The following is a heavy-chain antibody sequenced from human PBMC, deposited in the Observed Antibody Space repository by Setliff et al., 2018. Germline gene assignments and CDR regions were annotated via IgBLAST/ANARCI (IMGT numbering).Heavy chain of an antibody. J-gene: IGHJ1*01. CDR2: IRSKAYNEAI. CDR1: GFTFGDYA. Sequence: PGGSLRLSCLGSGFTFGDYAVSWVRQAPGKGLEWVGFIRSKAYNEAIEYAASVRGRFTISRDDSKSTLYLQINSLKTEDTAVYYCAKDRSFFHHWGQGTLVTVSS. CDR3: AKDRSFFHH. V-gene: IGHV3-49*04. D-gene: IGHD6-19*01.